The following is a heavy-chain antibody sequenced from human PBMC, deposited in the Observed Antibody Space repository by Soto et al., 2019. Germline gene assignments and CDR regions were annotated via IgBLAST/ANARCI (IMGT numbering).Heavy chain of an antibody. CDR2: INSKTVCGTT. V-gene: IGHV3-15*07. CDR3: TTVSYNATTTTGIDN. CDR1: GFTLGNSW. Sequence: RHSCSAAGFTLGNSWVNWVLQAPTKMVEWVGRINSKTVCGTTDFAAPVKGRFAISRDDSKDMVYLQMNSLKTEDTGIYYSTTVSYNATTTTGIDNWGLGNVLTVSS. D-gene: IGHD1-1*01. J-gene: IGHJ2*01.